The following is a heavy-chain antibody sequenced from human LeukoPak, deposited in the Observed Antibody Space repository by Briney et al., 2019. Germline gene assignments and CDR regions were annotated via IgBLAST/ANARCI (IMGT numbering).Heavy chain of an antibody. V-gene: IGHV3-30*18. CDR2: ISYDGSNK. CDR1: GFTFSSYG. CDR3: AKVITPYSSSWYGFRPSDNYYYCGMDG. J-gene: IGHJ6*02. Sequence: GGSLRLSCAASGFTFSSYGMHWVRQAPGKGLEWVAVISYDGSNKYYADSVKGRFTISRDNSKNTLYLQMNSLRAEDTAVYYCAKVITPYSSSWYGFRPSDNYYYCGMDGWGQGTTVTVSS. D-gene: IGHD6-13*01.